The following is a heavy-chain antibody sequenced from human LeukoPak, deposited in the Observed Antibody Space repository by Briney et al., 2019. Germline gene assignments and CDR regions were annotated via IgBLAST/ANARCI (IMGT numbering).Heavy chain of an antibody. CDR2: FDPEDGET. CDR3: ATDPPGMAGTYYYGMDV. D-gene: IGHD1-1*01. Sequence: ASVKVSCKVSGYTLTELSMHWVRQAPGKGLEWMGGFDPEDGETIYAQKFQGRVTMTEETSTDTAYMELSSLRSEDTAVYYCATDPPGMAGTYYYGMDVWGQGTTVTVSS. V-gene: IGHV1-24*01. J-gene: IGHJ6*02. CDR1: GYTLTELS.